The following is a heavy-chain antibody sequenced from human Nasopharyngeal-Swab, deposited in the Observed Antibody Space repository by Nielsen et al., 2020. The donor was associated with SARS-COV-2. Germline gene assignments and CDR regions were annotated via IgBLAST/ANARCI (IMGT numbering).Heavy chain of an antibody. J-gene: IGHJ4*02. V-gene: IGHV1-3*01. Sequence: ASLKVSCKASGYIFTSYAMHWLRQPPGQRLEWMGWINAGNGNTKYSQKFQGRVTITRDTSASTAYMELSSLRSEDTAVYYCARGIAAAGTIDYWGQGTLVTVSS. CDR1: GYIFTSYA. CDR2: INAGNGNT. CDR3: ARGIAAAGTIDY. D-gene: IGHD6-13*01.